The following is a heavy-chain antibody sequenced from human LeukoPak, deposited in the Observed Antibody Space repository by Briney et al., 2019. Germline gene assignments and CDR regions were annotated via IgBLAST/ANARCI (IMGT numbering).Heavy chain of an antibody. J-gene: IGHJ3*02. CDR1: GFTFSSYW. CDR3: ARDQAVPAAYYDAFDI. D-gene: IGHD2-2*01. Sequence: GGSLRLSCAASGFTFSSYWMSWVRQAPGKGLEWVANIKQDGSEKYYVDSVKGRFTISRDNAKNSLYLQMNSLRAEDTAVYYCARDQAVPAAYYDAFDIWGQGTMVTVSS. V-gene: IGHV3-7*01. CDR2: IKQDGSEK.